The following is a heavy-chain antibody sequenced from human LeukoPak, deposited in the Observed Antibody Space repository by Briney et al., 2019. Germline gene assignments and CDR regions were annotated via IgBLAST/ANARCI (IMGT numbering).Heavy chain of an antibody. Sequence: GSLRLSCAASGFTFSSYAMSWVRQAPGTGLEWVSAISGSGCSTYYADSVKGRFTISRDNAKNTLYLQMNSLRAEDTAVSYCAQRCSSTSCYPDYWGQGTLVTVSS. D-gene: IGHD2-2*01. V-gene: IGHV3-23*01. J-gene: IGHJ4*02. CDR3: AQRCSSTSCYPDY. CDR2: ISGSGCST. CDR1: GFTFSSYA.